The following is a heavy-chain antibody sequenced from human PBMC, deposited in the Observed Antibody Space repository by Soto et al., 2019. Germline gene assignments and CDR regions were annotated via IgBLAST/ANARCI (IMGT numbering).Heavy chain of an antibody. CDR3: ANLALGRRLVFDH. D-gene: IGHD3-3*02. J-gene: IGHJ4*02. Sequence: EVQLVESGGGLVKPGESLRLSCAASGFTFSNYSMNWVRQAPGKGLEWVSSISSSSTYIYYADSVKGRFTISRDNAKNSLYLQMNSLGAEDTAVYYCANLALGRRLVFDHWGQGTLVTVSS. CDR1: GFTFSNYS. CDR2: ISSSSTYI. V-gene: IGHV3-21*01.